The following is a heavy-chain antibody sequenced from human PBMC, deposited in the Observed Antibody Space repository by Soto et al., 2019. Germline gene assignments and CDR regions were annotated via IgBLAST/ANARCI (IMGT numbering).Heavy chain of an antibody. CDR3: ARVRGKSVGARPNWFDP. Sequence: SETLSLTCTVSGYSINSDGYWGWIRQPPGKGLEWIASIYHSVSTFYNPSLRSRVTISIDTSKNQFSLKLSSVTAADTAVYYGARVRGKSVGARPNWFDPWGRGTLVTVSS. CDR2: IYHSVST. V-gene: IGHV4-38-2*02. D-gene: IGHD6-6*01. CDR1: GYSINSDGY. J-gene: IGHJ5*02.